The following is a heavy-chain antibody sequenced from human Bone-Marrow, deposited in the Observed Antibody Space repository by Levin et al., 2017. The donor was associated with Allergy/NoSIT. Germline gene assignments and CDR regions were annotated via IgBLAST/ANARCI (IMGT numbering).Heavy chain of an antibody. D-gene: IGHD2-2*01. V-gene: IGHV1-2*06. CDR2: INPNSGGT. Sequence: GESLKISCKASGYTFTGYYMHWVRQAPGQGLEWMGRINPNSGGTNYAQKFQGRVTMTRDTSISTAYMELSRLRSDGTAVYYCARDWADKGIVVVPGYDYYMDGWGKGTTVTVSS. CDR1: GYTFTGYY. CDR3: ARDWADKGIVVVPGYDYYMDG. J-gene: IGHJ6*03.